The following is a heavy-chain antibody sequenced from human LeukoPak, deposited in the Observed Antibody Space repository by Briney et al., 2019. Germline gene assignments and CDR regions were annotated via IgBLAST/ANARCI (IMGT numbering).Heavy chain of an antibody. D-gene: IGHD3-10*01. CDR2: INHSGST. CDR1: GGSFSGYY. V-gene: IGHV4-34*01. Sequence: PSETLSLTCAVYGGSFSGYYWSWIRQPPGKGLEWIGEINHSGSTNYNPSLKSRVTISVDTSKNQFSLKLSSVTAADTDVYYCARVGYYGSGSYYSRGAYGMDVWGQGTTVTVSS. CDR3: ARVGYYGSGSYYSRGAYGMDV. J-gene: IGHJ6*02.